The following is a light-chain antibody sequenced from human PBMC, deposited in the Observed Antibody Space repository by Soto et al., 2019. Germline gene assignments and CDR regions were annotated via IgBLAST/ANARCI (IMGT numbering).Light chain of an antibody. CDR1: SGSIASNY. V-gene: IGLV6-57*01. J-gene: IGLJ3*02. CDR3: QSDDSNSWV. Sequence: NFMLTQPHSVSESPGKTVTISCTRSSGSIASNYVQWYQQRPGSSPTTVIYEDNQRPSGVPDRFSGSIDSSSNSASLSISGLKPEDEADYYCQSDDSNSWVFGGGTKVTVL. CDR2: EDN.